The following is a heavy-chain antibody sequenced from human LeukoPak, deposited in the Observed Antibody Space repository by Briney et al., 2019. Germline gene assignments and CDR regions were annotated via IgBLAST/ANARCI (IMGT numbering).Heavy chain of an antibody. J-gene: IGHJ6*03. V-gene: IGHV3-9*01. CDR3: ARSYRSFYYYYYMDV. CDR2: ISWNSGSI. Sequence: PGGSLRLSCAASGFTFDDYAMHWVRQAPGKGLEWVSGISWNSGSIGYADSVKGRFTISRDNAKNSLYLQMNSLRAEDTALYYCARSYRSFYYYYYMDVWGKGTTVTISS. D-gene: IGHD3-16*02. CDR1: GFTFDDYA.